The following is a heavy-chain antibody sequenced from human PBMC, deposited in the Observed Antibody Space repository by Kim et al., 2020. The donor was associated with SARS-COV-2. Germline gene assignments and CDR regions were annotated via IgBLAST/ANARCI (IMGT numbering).Heavy chain of an antibody. V-gene: IGHV3-64D*06. J-gene: IGHJ4*02. Sequence: VKGRFTISRDNSKNTLYLQMSSLRAEDTAVYYCVKDHYYDSSGYYCPFDYWGQGTLVTVSS. CDR3: VKDHYYDSSGYYCPFDY. D-gene: IGHD3-22*01.